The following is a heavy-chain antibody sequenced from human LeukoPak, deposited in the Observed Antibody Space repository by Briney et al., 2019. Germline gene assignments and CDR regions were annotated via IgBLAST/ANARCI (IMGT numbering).Heavy chain of an antibody. Sequence: GGSLRLSCAASGFTFSSYAMSWVRQAPGKGLEWVSAISGSGGSTYYADSVKGRFTISRDNSKNTLYLQMNSLRAEDTAVYYCAKVPSIYYYYYMDVWGKGTTVTVSS. CDR1: GFTFSSYA. J-gene: IGHJ6*03. V-gene: IGHV3-23*01. D-gene: IGHD2/OR15-2a*01. CDR2: ISGSGGST. CDR3: AKVPSIYYYYYMDV.